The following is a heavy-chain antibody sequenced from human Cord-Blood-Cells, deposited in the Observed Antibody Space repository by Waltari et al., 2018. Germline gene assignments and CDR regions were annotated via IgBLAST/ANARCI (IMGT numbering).Heavy chain of an antibody. CDR3: ARDIVVVVAATPGYYYGMDV. CDR1: GTFSSYA. D-gene: IGHD2-15*01. J-gene: IGHJ6*02. CDR2: IIPIFGTA. V-gene: IGHV1-69*01. Sequence: GTFSSYAISWVRQAPGQGLEWMGGIIPIFGTANYAQKFQGRVTITADESTSTAYMELSSLRSEDTAVYYCARDIVVVVAATPGYYYGMDVWGQGTTVTVSS.